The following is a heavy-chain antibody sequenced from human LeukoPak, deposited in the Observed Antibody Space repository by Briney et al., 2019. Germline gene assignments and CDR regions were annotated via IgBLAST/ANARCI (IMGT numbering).Heavy chain of an antibody. CDR1: GFTFSSYS. CDR3: AKDMMVGAFSDSDY. Sequence: GGSLRLSCAASGFTFSSYSMNWVRQAPGKGLEWVSSISSSSSYIYYADSVKGRFTISRDNAKNSLYLQMNSLRAEDTALYYCAKDMMVGAFSDSDYWGQGTLVTVSS. V-gene: IGHV3-21*04. D-gene: IGHD1-26*01. CDR2: ISSSSSYI. J-gene: IGHJ4*02.